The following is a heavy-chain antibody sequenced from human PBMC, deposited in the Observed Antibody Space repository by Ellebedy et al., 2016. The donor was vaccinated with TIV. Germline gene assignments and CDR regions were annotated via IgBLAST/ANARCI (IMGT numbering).Heavy chain of an antibody. CDR2: INHSGST. CDR3: ARGSHYMRVVVFTSDAFDI. V-gene: IGHV4-34*01. J-gene: IGHJ3*02. CDR1: GGSFSGHY. D-gene: IGHD3-22*01. Sequence: SETLSLTCAVYGGSFSGHYWSWIRQPPGKGLEWIGEINHSGSTNYNPSLKSRVTISVDTSKNQFSLNLSSVTAAETAVYYCARGSHYMRVVVFTSDAFDIWGQGTMVTVSS.